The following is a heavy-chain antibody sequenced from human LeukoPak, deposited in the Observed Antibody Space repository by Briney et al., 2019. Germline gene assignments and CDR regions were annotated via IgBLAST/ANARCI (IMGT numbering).Heavy chain of an antibody. CDR2: INSDGSSK. D-gene: IGHD6-13*01. V-gene: IGHV3-74*01. CDR1: GFTFSNYW. CDR3: VRDLQRHYLGVAVAGRRRWFDP. J-gene: IGHJ5*02. Sequence: HSGGSLRRSCAASGFTFSNYWMHWVGQAPGKGRVWVSCINSDGSSKNYADSVKGRFTISSDNAKNTLYLQMNSLRAEDTAIYYCVRDLQRHYLGVAVAGRRRWFDPWGQGTLVTVSS.